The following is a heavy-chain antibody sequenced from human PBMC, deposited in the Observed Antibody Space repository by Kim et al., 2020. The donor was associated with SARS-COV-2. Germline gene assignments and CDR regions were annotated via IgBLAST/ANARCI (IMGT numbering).Heavy chain of an antibody. CDR2: ISYLGDI. CDR1: GASTTSDY. D-gene: IGHD3-10*01. CDR3: VKGSGRGQSLVEP. V-gene: IGHV4-59*01. Sequence: SETLSLTCTVSGASTTSDYWSWIRQSPGKGLQWIGYISYLGDINYNPSLRGRVTISLDTSKDQLSLRLTSVTATDTAIYFCVKGSGRGQSLVEPWGQGGLVTVSS. J-gene: IGHJ5*02.